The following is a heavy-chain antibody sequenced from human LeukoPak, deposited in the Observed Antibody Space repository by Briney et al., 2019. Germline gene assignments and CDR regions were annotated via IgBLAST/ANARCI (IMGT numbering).Heavy chain of an antibody. J-gene: IGHJ4*02. CDR3: ARMNYPYNWNDGEPDFDY. Sequence: GASVKVSCKASGGTFSSYAISWVRQAPGQGLEWMGGIIPIFGTANYAQKFQGRVTITADESKSTAYMELSSLRSEDTAVYYCARMNYPYNWNDGEPDFDYWAREPWSPSPQ. CDR2: IIPIFGTA. CDR1: GGTFSSYA. V-gene: IGHV1-69*13. D-gene: IGHD1-1*01.